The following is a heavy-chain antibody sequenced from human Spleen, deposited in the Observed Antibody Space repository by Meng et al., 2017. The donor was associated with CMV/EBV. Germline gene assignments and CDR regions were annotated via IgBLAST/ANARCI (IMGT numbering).Heavy chain of an antibody. CDR3: ARSRPGPPFRWFDP. D-gene: IGHD3-10*01. CDR2: INHSGST. Sequence: VHLRESGPGVVKPAETLALTVAVLGGSCGVYYWSCIRRSPGQGLEEIGEINHSGSTNYSPSLKSRVTISVDTSKNQFSLKLSSVTAADTAVYYCARSRPGPPFRWFDPWGQGTLVTVSS. V-gene: IGHV4-34*01. CDR1: GGSCGVYY. J-gene: IGHJ5*02.